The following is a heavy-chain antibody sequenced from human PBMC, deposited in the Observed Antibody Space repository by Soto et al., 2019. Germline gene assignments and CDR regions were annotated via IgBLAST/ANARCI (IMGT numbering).Heavy chain of an antibody. CDR1: GGSIISGDYY. D-gene: IGHD1-1*01. CDR2: IYYSGDT. Sequence: SETLSLTCTVSGGSIISGDYYWSWIRQPPGKGLEWIGNIYYSGDTSYSPSLKSRVTISVDTSKNQFSLELSSVTAADTALYYCAKDRPRRTSGYFFDYWGQGTPVTVSS. J-gene: IGHJ4*02. CDR3: AKDRPRRTSGYFFDY. V-gene: IGHV4-39*02.